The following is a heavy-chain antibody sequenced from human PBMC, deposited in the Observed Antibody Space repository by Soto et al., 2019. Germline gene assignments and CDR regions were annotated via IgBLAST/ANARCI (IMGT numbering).Heavy chain of an antibody. Sequence: EVQVLESGGGLVQPGGSLRLSCAASGFTFSNFGMNWVRQAPGKGLEWVSGVRSDGDTTYNAESVKGRFTVSRVTSRNTVYLQMNSLRAEDTAIYYCAKGKGVGATPDGANCWGQGTLVTVSS. CDR1: GFTFSNFG. D-gene: IGHD1-26*01. V-gene: IGHV3-23*01. J-gene: IGHJ4*02. CDR2: VRSDGDTT. CDR3: AKGKGVGATPDGANC.